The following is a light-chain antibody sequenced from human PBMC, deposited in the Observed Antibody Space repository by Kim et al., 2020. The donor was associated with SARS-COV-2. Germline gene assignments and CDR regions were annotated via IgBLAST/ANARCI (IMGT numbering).Light chain of an antibody. CDR3: QPYSNRTTWT. J-gene: IGKJ1*01. V-gene: IGKV3-15*01. Sequence: SQWESDNVSCSASQTVSSYLASYPHTRGKAPRLLIYCSSTRATGTPARLSGSGSGTELKSTISTLQSDDLTVYYCQPYSNRTTWTFGEGTKVGIK. CDR2: CSS. CDR1: QTVSSY.